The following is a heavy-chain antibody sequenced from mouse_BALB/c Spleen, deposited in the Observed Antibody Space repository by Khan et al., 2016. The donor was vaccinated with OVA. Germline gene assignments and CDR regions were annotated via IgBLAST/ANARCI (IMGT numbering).Heavy chain of an antibody. CDR3: ARMENK. CDR1: GFSLTSYC. Sequence: QVQLVESGPGLVAPSQTLSFTCTVSGFSLTSYCVHWVRQPPGKGLEWLGVIWAGGSTTYNSPLISRLSIIKDNSKSQVYLKMSSLQTEDTAMYYCARMENKWGQGTTLTVSS. J-gene: IGHJ2*01. V-gene: IGHV2-9*02. CDR2: IWAGGST.